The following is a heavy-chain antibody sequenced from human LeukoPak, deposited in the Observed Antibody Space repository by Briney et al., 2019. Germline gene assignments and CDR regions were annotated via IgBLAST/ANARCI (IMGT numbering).Heavy chain of an antibody. Sequence: SETLSLTCTVSGGSISSSSYYWGWIRQPPGKGLEWIVRIYYSGSTYYNPSLKSRVTISVDTSKNQFSLKLSSVTAADTAVYYCARHFDGYYGFWSGRNWFDPWGQGTLVTVSS. CDR3: ARHFDGYYGFWSGRNWFDP. J-gene: IGHJ5*02. CDR1: GGSISSSSYY. CDR2: IYYSGST. D-gene: IGHD3-3*01. V-gene: IGHV4-39*01.